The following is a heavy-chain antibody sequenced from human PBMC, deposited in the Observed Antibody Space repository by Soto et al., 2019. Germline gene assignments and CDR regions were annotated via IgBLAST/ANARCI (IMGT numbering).Heavy chain of an antibody. CDR3: VKAQERSAQYFAVVITAFDF. CDR2: ISYDGSQT. D-gene: IGHD3-22*01. V-gene: IGHV3-30*18. Sequence: QVQVVESGGGVVQPGRALRLSCAASGFTFESYGMHWVRQAPGKGLEWVAVISYDGSQTYYGDSVKGRFSISRDNSKNTVFLHMTSLRREDSAVYHCVKAQERSAQYFAVVITAFDFWGQGTMVTVSS. CDR1: GFTFESYG. J-gene: IGHJ3*01.